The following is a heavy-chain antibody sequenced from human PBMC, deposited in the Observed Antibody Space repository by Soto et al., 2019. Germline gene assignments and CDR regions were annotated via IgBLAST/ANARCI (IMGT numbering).Heavy chain of an antibody. V-gene: IGHV3-72*01. D-gene: IGHD1-7*01. CDR3: ARGGDWNYVGGYYYYYMDV. Sequence: GGSMRLSCAASGFTFSDHYMDWVSQAPGKGLEWVGRTRNKANSYTTEYAASVKGRFTISRDDSKNSLYLQMNSLKTEDTAVYYCARGGDWNYVGGYYYYYMDVWGKGTTVTVSS. CDR1: GFTFSDHY. J-gene: IGHJ6*03. CDR2: TRNKANSYTT.